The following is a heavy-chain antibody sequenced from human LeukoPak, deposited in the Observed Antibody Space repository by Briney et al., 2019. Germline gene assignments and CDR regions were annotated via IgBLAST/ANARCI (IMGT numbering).Heavy chain of an antibody. D-gene: IGHD2/OR15-2a*01. Sequence: SETLSLTCAVYGGSFSGYYWSWIRQPPGKGLEWIGEINHSGSTNYNPSLKSRVTISVDTSKNQFSLKLSSVTAADTAVYYCARGILVTVYAAFDYWGQGTLVTVSS. CDR1: GGSFSGYY. V-gene: IGHV4-34*01. CDR2: INHSGST. CDR3: ARGILVTVYAAFDY. J-gene: IGHJ4*02.